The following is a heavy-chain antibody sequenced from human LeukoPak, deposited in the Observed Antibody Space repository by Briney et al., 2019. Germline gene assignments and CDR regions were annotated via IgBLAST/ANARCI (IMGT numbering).Heavy chain of an antibody. D-gene: IGHD2-2*01. CDR1: GYTFTSYG. CDR2: ISAYNGNT. Sequence: ASVKVSCKASGYTFTSYGISWVRQAPGQGLEWMGWISAYNGNTNYAQKLQGRVTMTTDTSTSTAYMELRSLRSDDTAVYYCAREVVPAAKRNWFDPWGQGTLVTVSS. J-gene: IGHJ5*02. V-gene: IGHV1-18*01. CDR3: AREVVPAAKRNWFDP.